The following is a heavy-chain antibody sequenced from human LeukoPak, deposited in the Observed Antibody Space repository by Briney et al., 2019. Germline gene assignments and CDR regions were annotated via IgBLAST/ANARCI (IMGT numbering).Heavy chain of an antibody. V-gene: IGHV1-46*01. CDR2: XNPSGGTT. Sequence: ASVKVSCKASGYTFTSYYMHWVRQAPGQGLEWMXXXNPSGGTTSYAQKFQGRVTMTRDTSTSTVYMELSSLRSEDTAVYYCARDRGYGSGNYDAFDIWGQGTMVTVSS. D-gene: IGHD3-10*01. CDR1: GYTFTSYY. CDR3: ARDRGYGSGNYDAFDI. J-gene: IGHJ3*02.